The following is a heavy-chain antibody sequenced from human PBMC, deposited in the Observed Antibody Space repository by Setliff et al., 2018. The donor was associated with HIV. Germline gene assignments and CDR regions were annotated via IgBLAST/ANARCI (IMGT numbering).Heavy chain of an antibody. Sequence: GGSLRLSCAASGFTFSSYCMHWVRQAPGKGLLWVARVNLDGTYIHYADSVKGRFTISRDNAKNTLYLQMSSLRAEDRAVYYCVRDIGFTLYDHWGQGTLVTVSS. D-gene: IGHD2-2*02. V-gene: IGHV3-74*01. CDR2: VNLDGTYI. CDR3: VRDIGFTLYDH. CDR1: GFTFSSYC. J-gene: IGHJ4*02.